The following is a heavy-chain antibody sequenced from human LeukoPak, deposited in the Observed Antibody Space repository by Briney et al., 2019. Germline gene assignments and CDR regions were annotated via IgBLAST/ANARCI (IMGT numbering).Heavy chain of an antibody. J-gene: IGHJ4*02. V-gene: IGHV1-18*01. Sequence: ASVKVSCKPSGYTFTIYGLSWVRQAPGQGLEWMGWISAYNGNTTYAQKLQGRVTMTTDTSTSTAYMELRSLRSDDTAVYYCARNEIAVGGMVTNSFDYWGQGTLVTVSS. D-gene: IGHD6-19*01. CDR3: ARNEIAVGGMVTNSFDY. CDR1: GYTFTIYG. CDR2: ISAYNGNT.